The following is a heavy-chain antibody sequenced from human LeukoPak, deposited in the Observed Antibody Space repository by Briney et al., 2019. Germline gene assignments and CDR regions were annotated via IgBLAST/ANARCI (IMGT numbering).Heavy chain of an antibody. CDR1: GGSFSGYY. Sequence: SETLSLTCAVYGGSFSGYYWSWIRQPPGRGLEWIGEINHSGSTNYNPSLKSRVTISEDTSKNQFSLKLSSVTAADTAVYYCATLGTVDTAPSWGQGTLVTVSS. J-gene: IGHJ4*02. V-gene: IGHV4-34*01. CDR2: INHSGST. CDR3: ATLGTVDTAPS. D-gene: IGHD5-18*01.